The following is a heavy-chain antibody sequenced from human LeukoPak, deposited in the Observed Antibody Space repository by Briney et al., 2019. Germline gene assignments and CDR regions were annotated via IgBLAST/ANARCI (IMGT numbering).Heavy chain of an antibody. CDR2: FYYSGST. CDR1: GGSISSSSYY. Sequence: KTLETLSLTCTVVSGGSISSSSYYWGWIRQPPGKGLEWIGSFYYSGSTYYNPSLKSRVTISADTSKNQFFLKLSSVTAADTAVYYCARLWRAAIDYGGQGILVTVSS. V-gene: IGHV4-39*01. D-gene: IGHD1-1*01. CDR3: ARLWRAAIDY. J-gene: IGHJ4*02.